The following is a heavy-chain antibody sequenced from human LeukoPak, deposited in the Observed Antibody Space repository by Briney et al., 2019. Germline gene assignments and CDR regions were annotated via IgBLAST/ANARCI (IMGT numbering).Heavy chain of an antibody. CDR1: GFTFSSHW. D-gene: IGHD3-22*01. Sequence: GGSLRLSCAASGFTFSSHWMSWVRQAPGKGLEWVVNMNQDGSEKYYVDSVKGRFTISRDNAKNSLYLQMNSLRVEDTAVYYCARATYYYDSSGYLYWGQGTLVTVSS. V-gene: IGHV3-7*03. CDR3: ARATYYYDSSGYLY. J-gene: IGHJ4*02. CDR2: MNQDGSEK.